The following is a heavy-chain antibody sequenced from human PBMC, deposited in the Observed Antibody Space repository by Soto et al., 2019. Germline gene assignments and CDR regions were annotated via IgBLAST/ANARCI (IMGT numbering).Heavy chain of an antibody. J-gene: IGHJ3*02. V-gene: IGHV3-23*01. CDR3: AKLVPYYDFWSAPGAFDI. CDR2: ISGSGGST. CDR1: LFTCSIYA. Sequence: PGRSLRLSCSASLFTCSIYAMSWFRQAPGKGLEWVSAISGSGGSTYYADSVKGRFTISRDNSKNTLYLQMNSLRAENTAVYYCAKLVPYYDFWSAPGAFDIWGQGTMVTVSS. D-gene: IGHD3-3*01.